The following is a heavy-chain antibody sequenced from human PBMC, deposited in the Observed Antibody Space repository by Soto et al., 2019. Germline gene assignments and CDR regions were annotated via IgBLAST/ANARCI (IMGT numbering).Heavy chain of an antibody. CDR1: GFTFSSYA. Sequence: LRLSCAASGFTFSSYAMSWVRQAPGKGLEWVSAISGSGGSTYYADSVKGRFTISRDNSKNTLYLQMNSLRAEDTAVYYCAKASIAAAGYPDYYYGMDVWGQGTTVTVSS. CDR3: AKASIAAAGYPDYYYGMDV. V-gene: IGHV3-23*01. CDR2: ISGSGGST. J-gene: IGHJ6*02. D-gene: IGHD6-13*01.